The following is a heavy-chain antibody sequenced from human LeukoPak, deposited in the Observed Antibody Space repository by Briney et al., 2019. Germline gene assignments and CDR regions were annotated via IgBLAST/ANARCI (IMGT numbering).Heavy chain of an antibody. Sequence: SGTLSLTCSVSGYSISSAYYWGWIRQPPGEGLEWIGTMYHSGSTNYNPSLKSRVTISVDTSKNQFSLKLSSVTAADTAVYFCARGFRGDNFDYWGQGTLVTVSS. J-gene: IGHJ4*02. CDR2: MYHSGST. D-gene: IGHD7-27*01. CDR3: ARGFRGDNFDY. V-gene: IGHV4-38-2*02. CDR1: GYSISSAYY.